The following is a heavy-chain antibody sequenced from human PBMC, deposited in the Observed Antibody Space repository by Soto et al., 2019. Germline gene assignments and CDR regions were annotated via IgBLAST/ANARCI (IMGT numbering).Heavy chain of an antibody. CDR1: GFTFSSYA. V-gene: IGHV3-30-3*01. J-gene: IGHJ3*02. D-gene: IGHD2-15*01. CDR2: ISYDGSNK. CDR3: ARNSAAFDI. Sequence: QVQLVESGAGVVQPGRSLRLSCAASGFTFSSYAMHWVRQAPGKGLEWVAVISYDGSNKYYADSVKGRFTISRDNSKNTLYLQMNSLRAEDTAVYYCARNSAAFDIWGQGTMVTVSS.